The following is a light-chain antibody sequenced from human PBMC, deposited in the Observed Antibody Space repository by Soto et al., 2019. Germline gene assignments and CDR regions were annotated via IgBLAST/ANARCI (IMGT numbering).Light chain of an antibody. V-gene: IGLV2-14*01. Sequence: QSALTQPASVSGSPGQSITISCTGTSSDVGGYNYVSWYQQHPGRAPKLMIYDVSIRPSGVSNCFSGSKSGNTASLTISGLQAEDEADYYCSSYTSSSTDVFGTGTKLTVL. J-gene: IGLJ1*01. CDR1: SSDVGGYNY. CDR2: DVS. CDR3: SSYTSSSTDV.